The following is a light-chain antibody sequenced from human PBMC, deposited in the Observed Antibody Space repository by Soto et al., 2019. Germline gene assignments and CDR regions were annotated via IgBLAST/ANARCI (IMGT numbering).Light chain of an antibody. CDR2: DVS. Sequence: QSALTQPRSVSGSPGQSVTISCTGTSSDVAIYNYISWYQQHPGEAPKLMIHDVSERPSGVPDRFSGSKSRNTASLTISGLQAEDEADYYCCSYAGSYTFARNVFGTGTQLTVL. V-gene: IGLV2-11*01. J-gene: IGLJ1*01. CDR3: CSYAGSYTFARNV. CDR1: SSDVAIYNY.